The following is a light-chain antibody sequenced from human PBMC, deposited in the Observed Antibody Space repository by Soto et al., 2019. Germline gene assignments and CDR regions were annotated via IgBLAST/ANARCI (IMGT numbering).Light chain of an antibody. V-gene: IGLV4-69*01. CDR1: SGHSSYA. CDR2: INSDGSH. Sequence: QLVLTQSPSASASLGASVKLTCTLSSGHSSYAIAWHQQQPEKGPRYLMKINSDGSHSKGDGIPDRFSGSSSGAERYLTIPSLQSEDEADYYGQTWGTDIRVFGGGTKLTVL. CDR3: QTWGTDIRV. J-gene: IGLJ3*02.